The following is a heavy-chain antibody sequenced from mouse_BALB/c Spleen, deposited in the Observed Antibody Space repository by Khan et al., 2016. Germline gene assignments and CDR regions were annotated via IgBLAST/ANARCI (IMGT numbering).Heavy chain of an antibody. V-gene: IGHV9-1*02. Sequence: QIQLVQSGPELKKPGETVKISCKASGYTFTNYGMHWVKQAPGKGLKWMGWINTNTGEPTYADDFRGRFAFSLETSSTTAYLQINSLKNEDMATYFCARKSITHWYVDVWGAGTTVTVSS. CDR1: GYTFTNYG. D-gene: IGHD1-1*01. J-gene: IGHJ1*01. CDR3: ARKSITHWYVDV. CDR2: INTNTGEP.